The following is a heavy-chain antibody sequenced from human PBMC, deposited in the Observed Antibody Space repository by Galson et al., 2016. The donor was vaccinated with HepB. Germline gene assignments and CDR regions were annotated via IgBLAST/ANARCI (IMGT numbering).Heavy chain of an antibody. V-gene: IGHV3-13*01. D-gene: IGHD2-2*01. CDR2: IDSAGDT. CDR1: GFIFSDYD. Sequence: CAASGFIFSDYDMHWVRQVTGKSLEWVSAIDSAGDTFYPGSVKGRFTISRENAKNSLYLQMNGLRAGDTAVYYCARALLGGGAGGSDTVAVPSAMDHWGQGTLVTVSS. J-gene: IGHJ4*02. CDR3: ARALLGGGAGGSDTVAVPSAMDH.